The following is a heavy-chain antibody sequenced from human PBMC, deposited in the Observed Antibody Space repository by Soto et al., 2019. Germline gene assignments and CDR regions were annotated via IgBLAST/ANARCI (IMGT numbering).Heavy chain of an antibody. CDR3: ATYGSGSHFDH. CDR2: IYPSNSDT. J-gene: IGHJ4*02. Sequence: PGESLKISCQGSGYSFPNFWIGWVRQVPGKGLEWMGIIYPSNSDTRYSPSFQGQVTISADKSIATAYLQWSSLKASDTAIYYCATYGSGSHFDHWGQGTLVTVSS. CDR1: GYSFPNFW. D-gene: IGHD3-10*01. V-gene: IGHV5-51*01.